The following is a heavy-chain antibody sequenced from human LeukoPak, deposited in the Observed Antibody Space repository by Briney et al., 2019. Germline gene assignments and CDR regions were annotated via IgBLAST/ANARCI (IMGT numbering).Heavy chain of an antibody. CDR2: IVNDGSTT. D-gene: IGHD4-17*01. V-gene: IGHV3-74*01. CDR1: GFTFSTYY. J-gene: IGHJ3*02. Sequence: PGGSPRLSCAASGFTFSTYYMDWVRQAPGNGLVWVPRIVNDGSTTTYAGSVKGRFTISRDNAKNTLFLQMNSLRVEDTAVYYCARESSDYGDYDAFDIWGRGTMVTVSS. CDR3: ARESSDYGDYDAFDI.